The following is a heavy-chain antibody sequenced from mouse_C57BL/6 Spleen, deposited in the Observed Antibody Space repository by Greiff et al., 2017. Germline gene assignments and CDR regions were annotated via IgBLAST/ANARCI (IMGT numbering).Heavy chain of an antibody. CDR3: GRGRGRYYAMDY. J-gene: IGHJ4*01. Sequence: QVQLQQSGPELVKPGASVKISCKASGYAFSSSWMNWVKQRPGKGLEWIGRIYPGDGDTNYNGKFKGKATLTADKSSSTAYMHLSSLTSEDSAVYFCGRGRGRYYAMDYWGQGTSVTVSS. CDR2: IYPGDGDT. CDR1: GYAFSSSW. D-gene: IGHD6-1*01. V-gene: IGHV1-82*01.